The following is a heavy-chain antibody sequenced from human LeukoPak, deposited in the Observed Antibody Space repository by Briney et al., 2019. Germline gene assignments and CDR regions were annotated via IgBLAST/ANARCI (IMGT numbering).Heavy chain of an antibody. J-gene: IGHJ4*02. D-gene: IGHD3-16*02. CDR2: IYHSGST. Sequence: SETLSLTCTVSGYSISSGYYWGWIRQPPGKGLEWIGSIYHSGSTYYNPSLKSRVTISVDTSKNQFSLKLSSVTAADTAVYYCASSLFDFDYWGQGTLVTVSS. CDR3: ASSLFDFDY. V-gene: IGHV4-38-2*02. CDR1: GYSISSGYY.